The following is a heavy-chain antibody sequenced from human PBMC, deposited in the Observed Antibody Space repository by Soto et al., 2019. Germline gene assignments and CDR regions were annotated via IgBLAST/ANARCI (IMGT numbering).Heavy chain of an antibody. V-gene: IGHV3-11*01. Sequence: QVQLVESGGGLVKPGGSLRLSCAASGFTFSDYYMGWVRQAPGKGLEWVSYISSSATTIYYTDSVKGRLTISGDFSKNTLQLQMNNSRVQDTPVYYCASYGANVQEYYFYYMDVCGKGTTVTVSS. CDR1: GFTFSDYY. CDR3: ASYGANVQEYYFYYMDV. D-gene: IGHD3-10*01. CDR2: ISSSATTI. J-gene: IGHJ6*03.